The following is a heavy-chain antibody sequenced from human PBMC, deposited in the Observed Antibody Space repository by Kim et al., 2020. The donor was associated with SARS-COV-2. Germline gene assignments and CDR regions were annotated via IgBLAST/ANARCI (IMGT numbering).Heavy chain of an antibody. J-gene: IGHJ3*02. Sequence: ASVKVSCKVSGYTLTELSMHWVREAPGKGLEWMGGFDSEDDETIYAQKFQGRVTMTDDTSTNTAYMELSSLRSEDTAVYYCARAHLGYCGGDCYHLDAFDIWGQGTMVTVSS. CDR1: GYTLTELS. V-gene: IGHV1-24*01. CDR3: ARAHLGYCGGDCYHLDAFDI. CDR2: FDSEDDET. D-gene: IGHD2-21*02.